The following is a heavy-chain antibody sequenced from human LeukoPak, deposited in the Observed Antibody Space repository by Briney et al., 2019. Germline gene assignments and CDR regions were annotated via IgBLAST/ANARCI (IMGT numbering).Heavy chain of an antibody. CDR2: ISWNSGSI. J-gene: IGHJ4*02. V-gene: IGHV3-23*01. CDR1: GFTFSDYY. Sequence: PGGSLRLSCAASGFTFSDYYMSWIRQAPGKGLEWVSGISWNSGSIGYADSVKGRFTISRDNSKDTLFLEMNSLRVEDTAVYYCAKGRGFRVWDPWDNWGQGTLITVSS. D-gene: IGHD3-16*01. CDR3: AKGRGFRVWDPWDN.